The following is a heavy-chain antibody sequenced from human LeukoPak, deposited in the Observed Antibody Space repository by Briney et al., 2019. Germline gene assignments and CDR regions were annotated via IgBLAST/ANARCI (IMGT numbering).Heavy chain of an antibody. Sequence: SVKVSCKASGGTFSSYAISWVRQAPGQGLEWMGRIVPIFGTANYAQKFQGRVTITTDESTSTAYMELSSLRSEDTAVYYCARDLYSSGWYSDYWGQGTLVTVSS. V-gene: IGHV1-69*05. J-gene: IGHJ4*02. CDR2: IVPIFGTA. D-gene: IGHD6-19*01. CDR1: GGTFSSYA. CDR3: ARDLYSSGWYSDY.